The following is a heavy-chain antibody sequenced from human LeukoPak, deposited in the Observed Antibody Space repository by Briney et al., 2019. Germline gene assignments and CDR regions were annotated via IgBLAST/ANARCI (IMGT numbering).Heavy chain of an antibody. CDR1: GFTVSSNF. CDR3: ARELVDTIVIPGGKSKYYYYGMDV. CDR2: IHSGGTT. J-gene: IGHJ6*02. Sequence: GGSLRLSCAASGFTVSSNFMTWVRQAPGKGLEWVSVIHSGGTTYYADPVKGRFAISRHTSKNTFYLQMNSLRAEDTAVYYCARELVDTIVIPGGKSKYYYYGMDVWGQGTTVTVSS. D-gene: IGHD2-2*03. V-gene: IGHV3-53*04.